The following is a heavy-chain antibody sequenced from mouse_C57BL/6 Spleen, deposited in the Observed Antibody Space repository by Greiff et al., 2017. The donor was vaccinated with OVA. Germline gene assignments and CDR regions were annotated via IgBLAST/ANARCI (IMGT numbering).Heavy chain of an antibody. CDR2: INPGSGGT. CDR3: ARFNYGSSFDY. V-gene: IGHV1-54*01. Sequence: QVQLQQSGAELVRPGTSVKVSCKASGYAFTNYLIEWVKQRPGQGLEWIGVINPGSGGTNYNEKFKGKATLTADKSSSTAYMQLSSLTSEDSAVYFCARFNYGSSFDYWGQGTTLTVSS. CDR1: GYAFTNYL. J-gene: IGHJ2*01. D-gene: IGHD1-1*01.